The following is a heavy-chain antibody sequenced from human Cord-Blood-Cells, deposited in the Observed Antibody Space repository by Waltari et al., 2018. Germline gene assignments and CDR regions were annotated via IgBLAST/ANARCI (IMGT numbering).Heavy chain of an antibody. CDR1: GGSISSSSYY. D-gene: IGHD3-3*01. Sequence: QLQLQESGPGLVKPSETLSLTCTVSGGSISSSSYYWGWIRQPPGKGLEWIGSIYYSGSTYYNPSLKGRVTISVDTSKNQFSLKLSSVTAADTAVYYCARPYDFWRAGNAFDIWGQGTMVTVSS. V-gene: IGHV4-39*01. CDR3: ARPYDFWRAGNAFDI. J-gene: IGHJ3*02. CDR2: IYYSGST.